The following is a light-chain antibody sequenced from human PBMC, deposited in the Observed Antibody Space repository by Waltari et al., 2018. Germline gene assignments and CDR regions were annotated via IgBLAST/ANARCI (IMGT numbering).Light chain of an antibody. Sequence: DIQMTQSPSSLSASVGDRVTITCQASQDISNYSNWYQQKPGKAPKLLIYDASNLETGVPSRFSGSGSGTDFTFTISSLQPEDIATYYCQQYDNLPPLTFSGGTKVEIK. CDR1: QDISNY. CDR3: QQYDNLPPLT. V-gene: IGKV1-33*01. J-gene: IGKJ4*01. CDR2: DAS.